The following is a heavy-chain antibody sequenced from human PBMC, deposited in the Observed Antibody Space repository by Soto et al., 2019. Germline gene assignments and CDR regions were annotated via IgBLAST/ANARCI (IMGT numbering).Heavy chain of an antibody. Sequence: QVQLQESGPGLVKPSETLSLTCTVSGGSISSYYWSWIRQPPGKGLEWIGYIYYSGSTNYNPSLKSRVTISVDTSKNQLSLKRSSVTAADTAVYYCARQGRYCSGGSCFHAFDIWGQGTMVTVSS. CDR1: GGSISSYY. J-gene: IGHJ3*02. CDR2: IYYSGST. V-gene: IGHV4-59*08. D-gene: IGHD2-15*01. CDR3: ARQGRYCSGGSCFHAFDI.